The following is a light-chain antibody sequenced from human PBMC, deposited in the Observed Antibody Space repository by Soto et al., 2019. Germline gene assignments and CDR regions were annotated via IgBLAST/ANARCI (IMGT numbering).Light chain of an antibody. J-gene: IGLJ2*01. CDR2: ENK. Sequence: QSVLTQPPSVSGAPGQRVTMSCTGNRSNIGSRYDVHWYQQHPGKAPKLLIYENKNRPSGVPDRFSGSKSGTSASLAITGLQPEDEAHYYCQSYDSSLKASVFGGGTKVNVL. CDR3: QSYDSSLKASV. CDR1: RSNIGSRYD. V-gene: IGLV1-40*01.